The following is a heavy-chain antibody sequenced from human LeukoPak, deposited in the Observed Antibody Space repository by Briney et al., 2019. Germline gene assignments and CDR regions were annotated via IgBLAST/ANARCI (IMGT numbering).Heavy chain of an antibody. Sequence: ASVKVSCKASGYTFTSYAMHWVRQAPGQRLEWMGWINAGNGNTKYSQKFQGRVTITRDTSASTAYMELSSLRSDDTAVYYCARAWDDIVVVPAAYDLRYYYGMDVWGQGTTVTVSS. CDR2: INAGNGNT. J-gene: IGHJ6*02. D-gene: IGHD2-2*01. CDR1: GYTFTSYA. CDR3: ARAWDDIVVVPAAYDLRYYYGMDV. V-gene: IGHV1-3*01.